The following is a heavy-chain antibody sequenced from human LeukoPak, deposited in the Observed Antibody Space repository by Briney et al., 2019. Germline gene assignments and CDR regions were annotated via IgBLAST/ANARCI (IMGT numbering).Heavy chain of an antibody. CDR1: GFSFTKYA. J-gene: IGHJ4*02. CDR2: VIGSSGAT. Sequence: GGSLRLSCAASGFSFTKYAMNWVRQAPGKGLEWVAVVIGSSGATDYADSVKGRFTISRGNSKNTLFLQMNSLRAEDTAIYYCAKGAYDFLEIAYFDYWGQGALVTVSS. CDR3: AKGAYDFLEIAYFDY. V-gene: IGHV3-23*01. D-gene: IGHD3-3*01.